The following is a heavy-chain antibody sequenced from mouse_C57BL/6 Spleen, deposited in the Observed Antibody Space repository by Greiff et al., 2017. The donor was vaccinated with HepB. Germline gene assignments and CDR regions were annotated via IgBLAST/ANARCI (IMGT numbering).Heavy chain of an antibody. Sequence: QVQLQQPGAELVMPGASVKLSCKASGYTFTSYWMHWVKQRPGQGLEWIGEIDPSDSYTNYNQKFKGKSTLTVDKSSSTAYMPLSSLTSEDSAVYYGARKGYGYDGEFAYLGQGTLVTGSA. V-gene: IGHV1-69*01. CDR1: GYTFTSYW. CDR3: ARKGYGYDGEFAY. J-gene: IGHJ3*01. D-gene: IGHD2-2*01. CDR2: IDPSDSYT.